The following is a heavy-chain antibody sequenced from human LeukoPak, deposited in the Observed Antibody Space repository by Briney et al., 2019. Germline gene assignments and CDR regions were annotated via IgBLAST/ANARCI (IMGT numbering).Heavy chain of an antibody. CDR3: ARTPRTYYYYMDV. D-gene: IGHD2-15*01. CDR2: INPNSGGT. V-gene: IGHV1-2*02. CDR1: GYTFTDYY. Sequence: ASVKVSCKASGYTFTDYYIHCMRQAPGQGLEWMGWINPNSGGTNYAQKLQGRVTMTTDTSTSTAYMELRSLRSDDTAVYFCARTPRTYYYYMDVWGKGTTVTISS. J-gene: IGHJ6*03.